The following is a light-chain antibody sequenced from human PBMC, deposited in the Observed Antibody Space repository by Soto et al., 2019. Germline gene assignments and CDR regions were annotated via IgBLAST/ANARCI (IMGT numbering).Light chain of an antibody. J-gene: IGLJ1*01. CDR2: RNT. Sequence: QLVLTQPPSASGTPGQRVTISCSGSGSNIGSNYVYWYQQVPGTAPKLLIYRNTQRPSGVPDRFSGSKSGTSASLAISGLRSEDEADYYCAAWDDSLSGYVFGTGTKVTVL. V-gene: IGLV1-47*01. CDR3: AAWDDSLSGYV. CDR1: GSNIGSNY.